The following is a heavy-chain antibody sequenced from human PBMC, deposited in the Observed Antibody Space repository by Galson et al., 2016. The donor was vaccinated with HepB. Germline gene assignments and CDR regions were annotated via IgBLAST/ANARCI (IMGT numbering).Heavy chain of an antibody. CDR2: IYYSGST. Sequence: SETLSLTCTVSGGSIRSYYWSWIRQPPGKGLEWIGYIYYSGSTNYNPSLKSRVTISVDTSKNQFSLKLASVTAADTAVYYCAKLDEFGDYEFAYWGQGTLVNVAS. D-gene: IGHD4-17*01. J-gene: IGHJ4*02. CDR1: GGSIRSYY. CDR3: AKLDEFGDYEFAY. V-gene: IGHV4-59*08.